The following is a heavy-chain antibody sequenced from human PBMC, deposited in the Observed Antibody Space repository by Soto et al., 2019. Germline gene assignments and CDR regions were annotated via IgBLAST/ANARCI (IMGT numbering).Heavy chain of an antibody. V-gene: IGHV1-18*01. Sequence: ASVKVSCKASSETFASYDITWLRQSPGQGLEWMGWISTYNGNTKYAQNVQGRVSMTTDTSTSTAYMELRSLKSDDTAVYYCARVTRGSGDWFDPWGQGTLVTVSS. CDR1: SETFASYD. CDR2: ISTYNGNT. J-gene: IGHJ5*02. D-gene: IGHD6-19*01. CDR3: ARVTRGSGDWFDP.